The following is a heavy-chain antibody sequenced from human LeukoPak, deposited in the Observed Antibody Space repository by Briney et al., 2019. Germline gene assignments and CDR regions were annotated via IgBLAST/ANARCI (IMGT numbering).Heavy chain of an antibody. Sequence: PSETLSLTCTVSGASINSDTYYWGWIRQPPGKGLEWIGTHSHSGSAYYNPSLRSRITMSLDTSENQFSLKLSSVTAADTAVYYCARHPALFYSSGWADDYWGQGTLVTVSS. CDR1: GASINSDTYY. CDR2: HSHSGSA. D-gene: IGHD6-19*01. V-gene: IGHV4-39*01. J-gene: IGHJ4*02. CDR3: ARHPALFYSSGWADDY.